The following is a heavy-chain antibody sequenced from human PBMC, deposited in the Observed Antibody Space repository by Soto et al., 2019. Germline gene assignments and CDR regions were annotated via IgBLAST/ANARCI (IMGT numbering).Heavy chain of an antibody. J-gene: IGHJ3*02. D-gene: IGHD7-27*01. V-gene: IGHV3-23*01. CDR1: GFTFSSYA. CDR3: AETAWARLDAFGI. CDR2: ISGSGGST. Sequence: EVQLLESGGGLVQPGGSLRLSCAASGFTFSSYAMSWVRQAPGKGLEWVSAISGSGGSTYYADSVKGRFTISRDNSKNKLYLQMNRLRAEDKAVYYCAETAWARLDAFGIWGQGTMVTVSS.